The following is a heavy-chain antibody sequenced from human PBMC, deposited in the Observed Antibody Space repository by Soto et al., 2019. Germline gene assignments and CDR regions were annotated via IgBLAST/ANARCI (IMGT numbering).Heavy chain of an antibody. J-gene: IGHJ4*02. CDR2: IIPIFGTA. V-gene: IGHV1-69*06. D-gene: IGHD3-10*01. CDR1: GGTFSSYA. CDR3: ARDSMVRGVILRHDFDY. Sequence: QVQLVQSGAEVKKPGSSVKVSCKASGGTFSSYAISWVRQAPGQGLEWMGGIIPIFGTANYAQKFQGRVTITADKSTSPAYMELSSLRSEDTAVYYCARDSMVRGVILRHDFDYWGQGTLVTVSS.